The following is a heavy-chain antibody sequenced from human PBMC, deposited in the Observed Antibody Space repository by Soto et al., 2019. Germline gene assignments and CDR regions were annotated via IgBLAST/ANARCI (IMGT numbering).Heavy chain of an antibody. D-gene: IGHD5-12*01. CDR2: ISGSGGST. CDR1: GFTFSSYA. V-gene: IGHV3-23*01. J-gene: IGHJ6*03. CDR3: AKDLTATDYYYMDV. Sequence: GGSLRLSCAASGFTFSSYAMSWVRQAPGKGLEWVSAISGSGGSTYYADSVKGRFTISRDNSKNTLYLQMNSLRAEDTAVYYCAKDLTATDYYYMDVWGKGTTVTVSS.